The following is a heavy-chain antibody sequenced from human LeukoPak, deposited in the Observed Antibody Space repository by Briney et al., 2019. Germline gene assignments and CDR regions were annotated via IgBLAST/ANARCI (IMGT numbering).Heavy chain of an antibody. CDR1: GFTFSSYD. D-gene: IGHD5/OR15-5a*01. V-gene: IGHV3-13*01. CDR3: TRGGIQVSGIDAFDI. Sequence: GGSLRLSCAASGFTFSSYDMPWVRQAPGRGLEWVSAIGLAGDTYYPDSVKGRFTISRENAKNSMPLQMNRLNDGDTAVYYCTRGGIQVSGIDAFDIWGQGTVVTVSS. CDR2: IGLAGDT. J-gene: IGHJ3*02.